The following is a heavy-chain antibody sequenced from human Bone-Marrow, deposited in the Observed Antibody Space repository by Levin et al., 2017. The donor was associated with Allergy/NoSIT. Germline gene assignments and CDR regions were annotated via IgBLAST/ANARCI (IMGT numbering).Heavy chain of an antibody. CDR1: GFTFTDAW. Sequence: GGSLRLSCAASGFTFTDAWMNWVRQAPGKGLEWIGRIKSTSDGGTTDYAAPVKGRFTISRDDSESTVYLLMNSLKIEDTAIYYCTTLGSSRKYDYWGQGALVTVSS. D-gene: IGHD3-10*01. J-gene: IGHJ4*02. V-gene: IGHV3-15*01. CDR2: IKSTSDGGTT. CDR3: TTLGSSRKYDY.